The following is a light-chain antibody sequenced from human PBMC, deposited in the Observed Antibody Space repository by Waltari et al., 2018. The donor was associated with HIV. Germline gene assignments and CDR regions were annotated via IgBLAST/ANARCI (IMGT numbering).Light chain of an antibody. J-gene: IGKJ4*01. Sequence: DIQMTQSPPALFASIGDRVTITCRASQSINTYLNWYHQKPGKAPKLLIYAAPTLQSGVPSRFSGSGSGTDFTLTISSLLPEDFATYYCQQSYNTLLTFGGGTKVEIK. CDR2: AAP. CDR1: QSINTY. CDR3: QQSYNTLLT. V-gene: IGKV1-39*01.